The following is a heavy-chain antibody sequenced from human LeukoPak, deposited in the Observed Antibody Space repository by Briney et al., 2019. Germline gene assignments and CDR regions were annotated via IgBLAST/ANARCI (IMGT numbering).Heavy chain of an antibody. CDR2: INHSGST. J-gene: IGHJ6*03. CDR3: ARGRLCSYGYVQSYYYMDV. CDR1: GGSFSGYY. D-gene: IGHD5-18*01. Sequence: PSETLSLTCAVYGGSFSGYYWSWIRQPPGKGLEWIGEINHSGSTNYNPSLKSRVTISVDTSKNQFSLKLSSVTAADTAVYYCARGRLCSYGYVQSYYYMDVWGKGTTVTVSS. V-gene: IGHV4-34*01.